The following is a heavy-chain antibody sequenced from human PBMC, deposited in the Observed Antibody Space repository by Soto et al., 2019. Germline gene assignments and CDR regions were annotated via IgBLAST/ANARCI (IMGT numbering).Heavy chain of an antibody. Sequence: QVQLVESGGGVVQPGRSLRLSCAASGFTFSSYGMHWVRQAPGQGLEWVAVLISDGSNKYYADSVTGRFTISRDNSENTLYLQMNSLSVDDQAVYYCARATPMDYWGQGTLVTVSS. CDR2: LISDGSNK. V-gene: IGHV3-30*03. CDR3: ARATPMDY. CDR1: GFTFSSYG. J-gene: IGHJ4*02. D-gene: IGHD2-15*01.